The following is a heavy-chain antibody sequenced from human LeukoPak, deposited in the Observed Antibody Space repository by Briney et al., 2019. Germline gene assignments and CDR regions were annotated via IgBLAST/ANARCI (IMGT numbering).Heavy chain of an antibody. Sequence: SGGSLRLSCAASEFTFSSYWMSWVRQAPGKGLEWVASIKQDGSEKYYVDSVKGRVTIPRDNAKNSLYLQMNSLRAEDTAVYYCARAFGAGYSDYWGQGTLVTVSS. CDR2: IKQDGSEK. CDR1: EFTFSSYW. D-gene: IGHD4/OR15-4a*01. V-gene: IGHV3-7*01. CDR3: ARAFGAGYSDY. J-gene: IGHJ4*02.